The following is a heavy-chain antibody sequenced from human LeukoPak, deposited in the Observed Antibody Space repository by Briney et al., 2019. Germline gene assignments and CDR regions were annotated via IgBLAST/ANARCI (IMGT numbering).Heavy chain of an antibody. D-gene: IGHD3-10*01. V-gene: IGHV3-48*02. CDR2: ISGSGSVS. Sequence: PGGSLRPSCAASGSTFSSYSMNWVRQAPGKGLEWISYISGSGSVSYYEDSVKGRFTISRDNAKNSLYLQMNSLRDEDTALYYCARDGGFGFLAAFDIWGQGTMVTVSS. J-gene: IGHJ3*02. CDR1: GSTFSSYS. CDR3: ARDGGFGFLAAFDI.